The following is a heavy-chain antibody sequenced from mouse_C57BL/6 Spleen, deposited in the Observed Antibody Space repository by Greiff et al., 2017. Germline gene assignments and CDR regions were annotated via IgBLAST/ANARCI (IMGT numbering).Heavy chain of an antibody. Sequence: QVQLKQPGAELVKPGASVKLSCKASGYTFTSYWMQWVKQRPGQGLEWIGEIDPSDSDTNYNQKFKGKATLTVDTSSSTAYMQLSSLTSEDSAVYYCARRESSYAMDYWGQGTSVTVSS. V-gene: IGHV1-50*01. CDR3: ARRESSYAMDY. J-gene: IGHJ4*01. CDR2: IDPSDSDT. CDR1: GYTFTSYW.